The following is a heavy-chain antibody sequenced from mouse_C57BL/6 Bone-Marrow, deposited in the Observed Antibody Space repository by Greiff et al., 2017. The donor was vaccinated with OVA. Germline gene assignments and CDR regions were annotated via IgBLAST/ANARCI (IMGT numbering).Heavy chain of an antibody. Sequence: VQLKESGAELVRPGASVKLSCTASGFNIKDDYMHWVKQRPEQGLEWIGWIDPENGDTEYASKFQGKATITADTSSNTAYLQLSSLTSEDTAVYYCTPYYYGQAWFAYWGQGTLVTVSA. CDR1: GFNIKDDY. J-gene: IGHJ3*01. CDR3: TPYYYGQAWFAY. CDR2: IDPENGDT. D-gene: IGHD1-1*01. V-gene: IGHV14-4*01.